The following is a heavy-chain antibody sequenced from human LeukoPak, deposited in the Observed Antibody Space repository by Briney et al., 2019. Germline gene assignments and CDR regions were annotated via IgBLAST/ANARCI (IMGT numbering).Heavy chain of an antibody. J-gene: IGHJ1*01. CDR2: ISSDGSNK. V-gene: IGHV3-30-3*01. Sequence: PGGSLRLSCAASGFTFSSYAMHWIRQAPGKGLEWLAIISSDGSNKYYRDSVRGRFTLSRDNSKNTLYLQMNGLRADDTAVYYCAREGLVGAAGYFQHWGQGTLVTVSS. D-gene: IGHD1-26*01. CDR3: AREGLVGAAGYFQH. CDR1: GFTFSSYA.